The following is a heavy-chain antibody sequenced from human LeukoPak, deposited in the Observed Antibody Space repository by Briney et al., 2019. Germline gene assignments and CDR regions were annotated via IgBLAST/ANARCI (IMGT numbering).Heavy chain of an antibody. Sequence: GGSLRLSCAAPGFTFSSYGMHWVRQAPGKGLEWVAVISYDGSNKYYADSVKGRFTISRDNSKNTLYLQMNSLRAEDTAVYYCAKDGYSSGYSFDYWGQGTLVTVSS. J-gene: IGHJ4*02. CDR1: GFTFSSYG. V-gene: IGHV3-30*18. CDR3: AKDGYSSGYSFDY. D-gene: IGHD3-22*01. CDR2: ISYDGSNK.